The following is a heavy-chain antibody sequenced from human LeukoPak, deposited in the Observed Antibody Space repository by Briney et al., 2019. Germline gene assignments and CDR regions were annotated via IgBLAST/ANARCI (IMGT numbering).Heavy chain of an antibody. D-gene: IGHD2-2*01. Sequence: GGSLRLSCVGSGFIFKLFAVGWVRQAPGKGLEWVAAISWNSGSINYADSVKGRFTISRDNAKNSLYLQMNSLRAEDTAFYYCVKERSRTGYFDYWGQGTLVTVSS. CDR1: GFIFKLFA. CDR3: VKERSRTGYFDY. CDR2: ISWNSGSI. V-gene: IGHV3-9*01. J-gene: IGHJ4*02.